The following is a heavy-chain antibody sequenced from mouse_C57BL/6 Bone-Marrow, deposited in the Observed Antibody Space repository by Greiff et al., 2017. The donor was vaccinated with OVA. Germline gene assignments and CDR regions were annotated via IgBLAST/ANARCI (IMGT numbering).Heavy chain of an antibody. V-gene: IGHV1-82*01. Sequence: QVQLKESGPELVKPGASVKISCKASGYAFSSSWMNWVKQRPGKGLEWIGRIYPGDGDTNYNGKFKGKTTLTANKSSSTAYMQLSSLTSEDSAVYFCARRGITTVVYWYFDVWGTGTTVTVSS. J-gene: IGHJ1*03. D-gene: IGHD1-1*01. CDR3: ARRGITTVVYWYFDV. CDR1: GYAFSSSW. CDR2: IYPGDGDT.